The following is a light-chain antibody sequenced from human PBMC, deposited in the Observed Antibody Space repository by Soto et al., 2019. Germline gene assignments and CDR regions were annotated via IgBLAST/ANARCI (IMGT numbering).Light chain of an antibody. J-gene: IGKJ2*01. CDR1: QSVSSTF. Sequence: ESVLTQSPGTLSLSQGERATLSCRASQSVSSTFVGWYQQKPGQAPRRLLYGTSNRATGIPDRFSGSRSGAGFTLTISRLAPDDFAVYYCQQYGSSPPQYTFGQGTKLVIK. CDR2: GTS. V-gene: IGKV3-20*01. CDR3: QQYGSSPPQYT.